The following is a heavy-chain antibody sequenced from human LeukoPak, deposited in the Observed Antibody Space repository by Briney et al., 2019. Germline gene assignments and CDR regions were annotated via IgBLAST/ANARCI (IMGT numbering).Heavy chain of an antibody. Sequence: SETLSLTCSVSGASITSYYWSWIRQPAGKGLEWIGRIHTSGSTNYNPSLKSRVTMSVDTSKNQFSLNLISVTAADTAVYYCARGRYYYDSSDPAYFDYWGQGTLVTVSS. CDR3: ARGRYYYDSSDPAYFDY. V-gene: IGHV4-4*07. D-gene: IGHD3-22*01. CDR1: GASITSYY. J-gene: IGHJ4*02. CDR2: IHTSGST.